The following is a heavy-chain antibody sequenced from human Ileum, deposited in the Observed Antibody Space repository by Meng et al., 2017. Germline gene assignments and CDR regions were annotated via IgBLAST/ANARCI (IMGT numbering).Heavy chain of an antibody. CDR2: MYFSGST. CDR3: ARGHYDKYFDS. J-gene: IGHJ4*02. CDR1: GGSVKTGSYY. Sequence: QVQLQESGPGLVRPSETLSLHCTISGGSVKTGSYYWSWIRQPPGKGLEWIGYMYFSGSTKYNASLKSRVSISVDTSKKQFSLNLTSVTAADTAVYYCARGHYDKYFDSWGQGTLVTVSS. V-gene: IGHV4-61*01. D-gene: IGHD3-22*01.